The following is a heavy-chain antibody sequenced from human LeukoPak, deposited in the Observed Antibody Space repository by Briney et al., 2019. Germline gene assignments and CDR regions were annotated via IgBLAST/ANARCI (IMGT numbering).Heavy chain of an antibody. CDR1: GFTFSNYA. V-gene: IGHV3-23*01. CDR2: ISGSDGHI. J-gene: IGHJ4*02. D-gene: IGHD3-22*01. Sequence: SGGSLRLSCAASGFTFSNYAMSWVRQAPGKGLEWVSIISGSDGHIYYADSVKGRFTISRDNSMNTLYLRMNSLRVEDTAVYYCAIDPLDSNAFWGQGTLVTVSS. CDR3: AIDPLDSNAF.